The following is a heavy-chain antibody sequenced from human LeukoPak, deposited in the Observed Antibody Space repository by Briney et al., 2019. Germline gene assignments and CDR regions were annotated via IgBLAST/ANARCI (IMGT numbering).Heavy chain of an antibody. D-gene: IGHD3-3*01. Sequence: ASVKVSCKASGYTFTSYDINWVRQATGQGLEGMGWMNPNSGNTGYAQKFQGRVTMTRNTSISTAYMELRSLRSEDTAVYYCARGMGYYDFWSGYYGPDAFDIWGQGTMVTVSS. CDR1: GYTFTSYD. CDR2: MNPNSGNT. V-gene: IGHV1-8*01. CDR3: ARGMGYYDFWSGYYGPDAFDI. J-gene: IGHJ3*02.